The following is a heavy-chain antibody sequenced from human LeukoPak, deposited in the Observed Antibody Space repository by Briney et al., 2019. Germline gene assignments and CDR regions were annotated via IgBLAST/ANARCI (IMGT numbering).Heavy chain of an antibody. D-gene: IGHD4-17*01. CDR1: GFTFSSYA. V-gene: IGHV3-23*01. J-gene: IGHJ5*02. Sequence: GGSLRLSCAASGFTFSSYAMSCVRQAPGKGLEWVSGISGSGGSTYYADSVKGRFTISRDNSKNTLYLQMNSLRAEDTAVYYCAKDRMSTGGWFDPWGQGTLVTVSS. CDR2: ISGSGGST. CDR3: AKDRMSTGGWFDP.